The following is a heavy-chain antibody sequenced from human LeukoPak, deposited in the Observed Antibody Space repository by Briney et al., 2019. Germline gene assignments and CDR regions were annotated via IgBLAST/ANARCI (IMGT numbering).Heavy chain of an antibody. D-gene: IGHD3-9*01. CDR1: GFTFSSNG. J-gene: IGHJ6*03. CDR3: AKCILTGYYKGYMDV. CDR2: ISGSGGST. Sequence: GWSLRLSCAASGFTFSSNGMSWVRQAPGKGLEWVSAISGSGGSTNYAHPVKGRFTISRDNSKNTLYLQMNGLRAEDTAVYYCAKCILTGYYKGYMDVWGKGTTVTTSS. V-gene: IGHV3-23*01.